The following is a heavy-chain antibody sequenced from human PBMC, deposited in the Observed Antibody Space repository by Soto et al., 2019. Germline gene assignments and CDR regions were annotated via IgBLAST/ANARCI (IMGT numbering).Heavy chain of an antibody. CDR1: GYTFTSYA. Sequence: QGQLVQSGAEVKKPGASVKVSCKASGYTFTSYAISWVRQAPGPGLEWMGWISAYNGNTNYAQKRQGRVTMTTDTSTTTASMELRSLRSAVTAVYYCARSGPPAGYWGQGPLVTVSS. CDR2: ISAYNGNT. D-gene: IGHD3-10*01. CDR3: ARSGPPAGY. V-gene: IGHV1-18*01. J-gene: IGHJ4*02.